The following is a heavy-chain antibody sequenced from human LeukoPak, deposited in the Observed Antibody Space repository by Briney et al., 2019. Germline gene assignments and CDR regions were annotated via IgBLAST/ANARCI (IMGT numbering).Heavy chain of an antibody. CDR2: ISYDGSNK. J-gene: IGHJ3*02. V-gene: IGHV3-30*03. CDR1: GFTFSGCA. Sequence: HTGGSLRLSCEVSGFTFSGCAMHWVRQAPGKGLEWVAVISYDGSNKYYADSVKGRFTISRDNSKNTLYLQMNSLRAEDTAVYYCARGLWFGVMGAFDIWGQGTMVTVSS. D-gene: IGHD3-10*01. CDR3: ARGLWFGVMGAFDI.